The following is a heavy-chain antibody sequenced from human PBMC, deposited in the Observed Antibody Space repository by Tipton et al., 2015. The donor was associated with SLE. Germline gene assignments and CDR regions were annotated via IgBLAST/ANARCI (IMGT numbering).Heavy chain of an antibody. D-gene: IGHD4-17*01. V-gene: IGHV4-59*01. J-gene: IGHJ6*03. Sequence: TLSLTCTVSGGSISSYYWSWIRQPAGKRLEWIGNIYYTGSTKYNPSLKSRVTILVDTSKNQFSLKLSSVTAADTAVYYCARLGHGDYYYYYYMDVWGKGTTVTVSS. CDR2: IYYTGST. CDR3: ARLGHGDYYYYYYMDV. CDR1: GGSISSYY.